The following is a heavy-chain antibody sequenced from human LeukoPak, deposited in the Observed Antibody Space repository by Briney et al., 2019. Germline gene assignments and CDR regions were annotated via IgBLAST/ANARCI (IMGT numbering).Heavy chain of an antibody. CDR3: ARDSHNWNDVSWFDP. Sequence: ASVKVSCKASGYTFISYGISWVRQAPGQGLEWMGWISAYNGNTNYAQKLQGRVTMTTDTSTSAAYMELGSLRSDDTAVYYCARDSHNWNDVSWFDPWGQGTLVTVSS. CDR1: GYTFISYG. J-gene: IGHJ5*02. CDR2: ISAYNGNT. D-gene: IGHD1-20*01. V-gene: IGHV1-18*01.